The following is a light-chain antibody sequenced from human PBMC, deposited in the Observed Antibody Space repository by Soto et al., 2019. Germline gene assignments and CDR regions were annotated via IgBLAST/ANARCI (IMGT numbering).Light chain of an antibody. CDR1: QSVSSSY. J-gene: IGKJ5*01. Sequence: EIVLTQSAGTLSLSPGERATLSCRASQSVSSSYLAWYQQKPGQAPRLLIYGASSRATGIPDRFSGSGSGTEFTLTISSLQSEDLAVYHCQQYNRWPPITFGQGTRLEIK. CDR3: QQYNRWPPIT. CDR2: GAS. V-gene: IGKV3-20*01.